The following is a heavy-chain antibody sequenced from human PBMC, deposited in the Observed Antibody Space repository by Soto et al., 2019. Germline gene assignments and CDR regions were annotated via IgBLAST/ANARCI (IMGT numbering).Heavy chain of an antibody. D-gene: IGHD1-26*01. J-gene: IGHJ6*02. V-gene: IGHV3-30*18. Sequence: QVQLVESGGGVVQPGRSLRLSCAASGLTFSMFGMHWVRQAPGKGLEWVAVISHDGSKKYYADSVKGRFTTSRDNSKNTLYLQMGSLRPEDTAVYYCAKEWVGGSLHYGRHVWGQGTTVTVAS. CDR2: ISHDGSKK. CDR3: AKEWVGGSLHYGRHV. CDR1: GLTFSMFG.